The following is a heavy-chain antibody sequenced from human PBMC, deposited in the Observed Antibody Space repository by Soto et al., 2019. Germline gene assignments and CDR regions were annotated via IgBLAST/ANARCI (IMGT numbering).Heavy chain of an antibody. CDR3: ARVLWFEESSPSHWYFDL. CDR1: GDSVSSNSAA. J-gene: IGHJ2*01. V-gene: IGHV6-1*01. Sequence: SQTLSLTCAISGDSVSSNSAAWNWIRQSPSRGLEWLGRTYYRSKWYNDYAVSVKSRITINPDTSKYQFSLQLNSVTPEDTAVYYCARVLWFEESSPSHWYFDLWGRGTLVTVSS. D-gene: IGHD3-10*01. CDR2: TYYRSKWYN.